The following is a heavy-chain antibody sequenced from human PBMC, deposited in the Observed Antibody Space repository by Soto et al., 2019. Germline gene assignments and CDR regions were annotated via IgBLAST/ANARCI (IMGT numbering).Heavy chain of an antibody. CDR2: ITTSSTSI. CDR3: ARVQWLASHI. CDR1: GFTFSSYS. D-gene: IGHD6-19*01. Sequence: EVQLVEAGGGLVKPGGSRRLSCAPSGFTFSSYSMNWVRQHQGKGLEWVSTITTSSTSIYYADSVKGRFTISRDNAKNYLYLQMNSLRVEDTAVYYCARVQWLASHIWGQGTMVTVSS. V-gene: IGHV3-21*01. J-gene: IGHJ3*02.